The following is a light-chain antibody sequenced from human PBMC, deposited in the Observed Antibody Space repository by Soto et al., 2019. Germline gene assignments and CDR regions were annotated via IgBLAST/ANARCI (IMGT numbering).Light chain of an antibody. Sequence: EVVMTQSPATLSVFPGERVTLSCRASQSVSTSLAWYQQKRGQAPRLLIYSASTRATGIPARFSGSGSGTEFTLTISSLESDDFAIYYCQQYIHGYTFGQGTELEIK. J-gene: IGKJ2*01. V-gene: IGKV3-15*01. CDR3: QQYIHGYT. CDR2: SAS. CDR1: QSVSTS.